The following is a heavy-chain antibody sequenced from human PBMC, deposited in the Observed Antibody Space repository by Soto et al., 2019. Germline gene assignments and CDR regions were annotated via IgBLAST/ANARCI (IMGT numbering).Heavy chain of an antibody. CDR2: IWYDETNK. D-gene: IGHD5-18*01. Sequence: GGSLRLSCAASGFTFSSYGMHWVRQAPGKELERVAVIWYDETNKYYADSVKGRFTISRDNSKNTLYLQMDSLRAEDTAVYYCARVADTAHYYYHGMDVWGQGTTVTVSS. V-gene: IGHV3-33*01. CDR3: ARVADTAHYYYHGMDV. CDR1: GFTFSSYG. J-gene: IGHJ6*02.